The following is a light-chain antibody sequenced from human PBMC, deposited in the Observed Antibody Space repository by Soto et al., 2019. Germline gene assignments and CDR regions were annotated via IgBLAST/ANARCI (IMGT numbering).Light chain of an antibody. J-gene: IGKJ1*01. CDR1: QRVSSN. V-gene: IGKV3-15*01. CDR2: GAS. CDR3: QQYNNLPPWT. Sequence: EIVMTQSPATLSVSPGERATLSCRASQRVSSNLAWYQPKPGQAPRLLIYGASTRAPGIPARFSGSGSGTEFTLTISSLQSEDFAVYYCQQYNNLPPWTFGQGTKVEIK.